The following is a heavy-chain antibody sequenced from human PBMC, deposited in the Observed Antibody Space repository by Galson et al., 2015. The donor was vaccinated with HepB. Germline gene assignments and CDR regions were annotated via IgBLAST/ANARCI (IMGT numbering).Heavy chain of an antibody. V-gene: IGHV3-30-3*01. CDR2: ISYDGSNK. Sequence: SLRLSCAASGFTFSSYAMHWVRQAPGKGLEWVAVISYDGSNKYYADSVKGRFTISRDNSKNTLYLQMNSLRAEDTAVYYCASGCSSTSCYWYYYYYMDVWGKGTTVTVSS. J-gene: IGHJ6*03. CDR1: GFTFSSYA. D-gene: IGHD2-2*01. CDR3: ASGCSSTSCYWYYYYYMDV.